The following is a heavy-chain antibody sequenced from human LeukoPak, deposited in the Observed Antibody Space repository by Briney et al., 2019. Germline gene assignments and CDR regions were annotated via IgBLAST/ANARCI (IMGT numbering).Heavy chain of an antibody. D-gene: IGHD4-17*01. Sequence: SETLSLTCTVSGGSISRYYWSWIRQPAGKGLEWIGRIYSDGTITYNPSLQSRLTMSIDTSKNQFSLKLSFVTAADTAVYYCARDSGTTGEVKFDHWGQGTLVTVSS. V-gene: IGHV4-4*07. J-gene: IGHJ5*02. CDR2: IYSDGTI. CDR1: GGSISRYY. CDR3: ARDSGTTGEVKFDH.